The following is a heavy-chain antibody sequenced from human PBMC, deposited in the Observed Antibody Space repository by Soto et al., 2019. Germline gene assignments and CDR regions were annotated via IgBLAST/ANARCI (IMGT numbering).Heavy chain of an antibody. Sequence: PSETLSLTCTVSGGSISRYYWSWIRQPPGKGLEWIGYIYYSGSTYYNPSLKSRVTISVDTSKNQFSLKLSSVTAADTAVYYCARDNKGDYDILTGYNNWFDPWGQGTLVTVSS. V-gene: IGHV4-59*12. D-gene: IGHD3-9*01. J-gene: IGHJ5*02. CDR1: GGSISRYY. CDR2: IYYSGST. CDR3: ARDNKGDYDILTGYNNWFDP.